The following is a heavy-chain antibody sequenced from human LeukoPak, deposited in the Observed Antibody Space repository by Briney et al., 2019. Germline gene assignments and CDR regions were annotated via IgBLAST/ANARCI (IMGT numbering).Heavy chain of an antibody. CDR1: GYTFTGYY. CDR3: ARFEYSSSSDAFDI. Sequence: GASVKVSCKASGYTFTGYYMHWVRQAPGQGLEWMGWINPNSGGTNYAQKFQGRVTMTRDTSISTAYMELSGLRSDDTAVYYCARFEYSSSSDAFDIWGQGTMVTVSS. CDR2: INPNSGGT. D-gene: IGHD6-6*01. V-gene: IGHV1-2*02. J-gene: IGHJ3*02.